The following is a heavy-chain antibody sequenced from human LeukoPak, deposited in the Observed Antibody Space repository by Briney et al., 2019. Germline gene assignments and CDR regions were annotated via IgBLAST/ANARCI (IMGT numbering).Heavy chain of an antibody. J-gene: IGHJ4*02. CDR3: AKTLVATTYYFDY. D-gene: IGHD5-12*01. V-gene: IGHV3-23*01. CDR2: ISGRGGST. Sequence: GGSLRLSCAASGFTFSTFAMSWVRQAPGKGLEWVSSISGRGGSTYYADSVKGRFTISRDNSKNTLYLQMNSLRAEDTAVYYCAKTLVATTYYFDYWGQGTLVTVSS. CDR1: GFTFSTFA.